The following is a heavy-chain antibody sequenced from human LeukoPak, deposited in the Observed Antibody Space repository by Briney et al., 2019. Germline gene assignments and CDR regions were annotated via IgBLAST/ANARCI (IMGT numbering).Heavy chain of an antibody. CDR2: IYSGGST. Sequence: GGSLRLSCAASGFTFSDYYMSWIRQAPGKGLEWVSVIYSGGSTYYADSVKGRFTISRDNSKNTLYLQMNSLRAEDTAVYYCASRTGSNRPFDYWGQGTLVTVSS. J-gene: IGHJ4*02. CDR1: GFTFSDYY. D-gene: IGHD4-23*01. CDR3: ASRTGSNRPFDY. V-gene: IGHV3-53*01.